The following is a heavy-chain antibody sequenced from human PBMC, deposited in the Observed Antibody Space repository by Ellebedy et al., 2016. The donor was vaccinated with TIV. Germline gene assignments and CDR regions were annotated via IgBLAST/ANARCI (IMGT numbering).Heavy chain of an antibody. CDR3: VRDLHWSYFD. J-gene: IGHJ4*02. CDR2: IKEDGREE. V-gene: IGHV3-7*03. CDR1: GFTFSLNW. Sequence: PGGSLRLSCAASGFTFSLNWMYWVRQAPGKGLEWVANIKEDGREEYYVDSVKGRFTISRDNAKNSLYLQMNSLRAEDTAVYYCVRDLHWSYFDWGQGTLVTVSS. D-gene: IGHD1-26*01.